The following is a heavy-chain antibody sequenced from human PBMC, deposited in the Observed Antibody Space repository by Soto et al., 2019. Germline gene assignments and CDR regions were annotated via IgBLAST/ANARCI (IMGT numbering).Heavy chain of an antibody. CDR3: ARDPGGNSPRLYFDY. V-gene: IGHV4-31*03. J-gene: IGHJ4*02. Sequence: SETLSLTCTVSGGSISSGGYYWSWIRQHPGKGLEWIGYIYYSGSTYYNPSLKSRVTISVDTSKNQFSLKLSSVTAADTAVYYCARDPGGNSPRLYFDYWGQGTLVTVPS. CDR1: GGSISSGGYY. D-gene: IGHD2-21*02. CDR2: IYYSGST.